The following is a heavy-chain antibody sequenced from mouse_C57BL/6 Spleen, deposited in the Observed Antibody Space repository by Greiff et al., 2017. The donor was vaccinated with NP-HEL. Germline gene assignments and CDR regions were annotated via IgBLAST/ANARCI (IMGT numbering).Heavy chain of an antibody. CDR3: AITTVPYYAMDY. CDR2: INPNNGGT. V-gene: IGHV1-26*01. D-gene: IGHD1-1*01. CDR1: GYTFTDYY. Sequence: VQLQQSGPELVKPGASVKISCKASGYTFTDYYMNWVKQSHGKSLEWIGDINPNNGGTSYNQKFKGKATLTVDKSSSTAYMELRSLTSEDSAVYYCAITTVPYYAMDYWGQGTSVTVSS. J-gene: IGHJ4*01.